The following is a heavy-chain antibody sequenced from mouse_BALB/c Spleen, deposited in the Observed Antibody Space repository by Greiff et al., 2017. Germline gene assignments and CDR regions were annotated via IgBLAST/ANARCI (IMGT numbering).Heavy chain of an antibody. CDR1: GFTFTDYY. V-gene: IGHV7-3*02. CDR2: IRNKANGYTT. J-gene: IGHJ3*01. D-gene: IGHD2-4*01. CDR3: ARDKDYDVFAY. Sequence: DVMLVESGGGLVQPGGSLRLSCATSGFTFTDYYMSWVRQPPGKALEWLGFIRNKANGYTTEYSASVKGRFTISRDNSQSILYLQMNTLRAEDSATYYCARDKDYDVFAYWGQGTLVTVSA.